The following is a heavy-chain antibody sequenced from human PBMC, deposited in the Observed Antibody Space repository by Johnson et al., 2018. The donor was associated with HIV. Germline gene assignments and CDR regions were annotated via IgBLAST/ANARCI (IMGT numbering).Heavy chain of an antibody. Sequence: QVQVVESGGGLVKPGGSLRLSCAASGFTFNDYYMNWMRQAPGKGLEWVSHISSSGATTYYADSVKGRFTISRDNAKKSLYLKMNSLRAEDTAVYYCARDSERGFDIWGQGTMVTVSS. J-gene: IGHJ3*02. CDR2: ISSSGATT. CDR1: GFTFNDYY. V-gene: IGHV3-11*04. D-gene: IGHD1-26*01. CDR3: ARDSERGFDI.